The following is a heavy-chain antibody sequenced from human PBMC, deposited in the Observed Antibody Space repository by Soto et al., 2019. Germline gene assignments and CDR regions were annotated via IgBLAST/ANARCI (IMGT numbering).Heavy chain of an antibody. CDR1: GYTFTTDY. Sequence: APLKGYWKTSGYTFTTDYLHWVRQAPGQGLEWMGWIDPNSGVTKYAQKFQGRVTVTRDTSISTTYMELSSLTSDDTAVYYCAKENFKFDSWGQGTLVTVSS. V-gene: IGHV1-2*02. CDR3: AKENFKFDS. J-gene: IGHJ4*02. D-gene: IGHD1-7*01. CDR2: IDPNSGVT.